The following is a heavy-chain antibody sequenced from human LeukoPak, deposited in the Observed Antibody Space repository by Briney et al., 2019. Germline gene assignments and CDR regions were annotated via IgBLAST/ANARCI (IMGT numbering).Heavy chain of an antibody. CDR2: IYHSGST. J-gene: IGHJ4*02. CDR3: AREGDYDFWSGYYRY. Sequence: SETLSLTCTVSGYSISSGYYWGWIRQPPGKGLEWIGSIYHSGSTYYNPSLKSRVTISVDTSKNQFSLKLSSVTAADTAVYYRAREGDYDFWSGYYRYWGQGTPVTVSS. V-gene: IGHV4-38-2*02. D-gene: IGHD3-3*01. CDR1: GYSISSGYY.